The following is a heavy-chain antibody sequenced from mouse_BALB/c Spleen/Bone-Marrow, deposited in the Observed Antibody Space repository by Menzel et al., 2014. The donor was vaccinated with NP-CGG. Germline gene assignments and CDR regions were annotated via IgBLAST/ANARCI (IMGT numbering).Heavy chain of an antibody. CDR2: IAPGSGTT. Sequence: DLVKPGASVKLSCKASGYTFTNFWINWIKQRPGQGLEWIGRIAPGSGTTYYNEMFKGKATLTVDTSSSTAYIHLSSLSSEDSPVYFCARDDYAMDYWGQGTSVTVSS. J-gene: IGHJ4*01. D-gene: IGHD2-3*01. CDR3: ARDDYAMDY. V-gene: IGHV1S41*01. CDR1: GYTFTNFW.